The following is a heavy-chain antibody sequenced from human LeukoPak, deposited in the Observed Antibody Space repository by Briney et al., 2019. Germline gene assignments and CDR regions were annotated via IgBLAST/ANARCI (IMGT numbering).Heavy chain of an antibody. D-gene: IGHD3-10*01. J-gene: IGHJ4*02. Sequence: GGSLRLSCAASGFTFSNYAMGWVRQAPGKGLEWVSAIRGSGDSTYYADSVKGRFTISRDNSKNTLYLQMNSLRAEDTAVYYCAKVSEGEIDYWGQGTLVTVSS. CDR2: IRGSGDST. CDR3: AKVSEGEIDY. CDR1: GFTFSNYA. V-gene: IGHV3-23*01.